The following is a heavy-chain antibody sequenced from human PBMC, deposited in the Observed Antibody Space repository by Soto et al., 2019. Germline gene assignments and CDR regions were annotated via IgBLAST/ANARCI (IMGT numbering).Heavy chain of an antibody. V-gene: IGHV3-30-3*01. J-gene: IGHJ4*02. CDR1: GFTFSSYA. Sequence: QVQLVESGGGVVQPGRSLRLSCAASGFTFSSYAMHWVRQAPGKGLEWVGVISYDGSNKYYADSVKGRFTISRDNSKNTLYLQMNSLRAEDTAVYYCARDDSIAARPGGGDYWGQGTLVTVSS. CDR3: ARDDSIAARPGGGDY. D-gene: IGHD6-6*01. CDR2: ISYDGSNK.